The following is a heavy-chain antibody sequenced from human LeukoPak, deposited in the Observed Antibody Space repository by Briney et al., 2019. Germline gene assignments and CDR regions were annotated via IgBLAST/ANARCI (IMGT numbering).Heavy chain of an antibody. V-gene: IGHV5-51*01. CDR1: GYSFTSYW. J-gene: IGHJ3*02. CDR3: ASDWTLQHGAFDI. D-gene: IGHD3/OR15-3a*01. Sequence: GESLKISCKGSGYSFTSYWLGWVRQMPGKGLEWMGIIYPGYSDTIYSPSFQGQVTISADKSISTAYLPKSRLKASDTAMYYCASDWTLQHGAFDIWGQGRMVTVSS. CDR2: IYPGYSDT.